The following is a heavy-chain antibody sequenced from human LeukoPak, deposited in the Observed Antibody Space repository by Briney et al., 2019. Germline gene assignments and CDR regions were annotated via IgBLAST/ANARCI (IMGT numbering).Heavy chain of an antibody. D-gene: IGHD2-21*01. CDR2: IYHSGST. J-gene: IGHJ4*02. CDR1: GYSISSGYY. V-gene: IGHV4-38-2*02. Sequence: KPSETLSLTCAVSGYSISSGYYWARARRPPGEGLGGIGGIYHSGSTYYNPSLKSRVTISVDTSKNQFSLKLSSVTAADTAVYYCARDCGGDCYSEYWGQGTLVTVSS. CDR3: ARDCGGDCYSEY.